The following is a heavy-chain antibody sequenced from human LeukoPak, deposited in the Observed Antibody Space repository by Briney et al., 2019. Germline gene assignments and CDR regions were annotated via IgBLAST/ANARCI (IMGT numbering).Heavy chain of an antibody. CDR1: GFTFSSYA. J-gene: IGHJ4*02. V-gene: IGHV3-30-3*01. CDR2: ISYDGSNK. D-gene: IGHD6-19*01. CDR3: ASRIAVAG. Sequence: GGSLRLSCAASGFTFSSYAMSWVRQAPGKGLEWVAVISYDGSNKYYADSVKGRFTISRDNSKNTLYLQMNSLRAEDTAVYYCASRIAVAGWGQGTLVTVSS.